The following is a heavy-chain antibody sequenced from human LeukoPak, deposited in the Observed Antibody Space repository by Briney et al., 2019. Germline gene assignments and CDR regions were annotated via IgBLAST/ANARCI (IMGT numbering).Heavy chain of an antibody. Sequence: PGGSLRLSCAASGFTFSSYAMNWVRQAPGKGLEWVSAISGGGGSTYYADSVKGRFTISRDNSKNTLYLQMNSLRAEDTAMYYCAKGSSAGRPYYFDYWGQGTLVTVSS. CDR2: ISGGGGST. CDR1: GFTFSSYA. CDR3: AKGSSAGRPYYFDY. J-gene: IGHJ4*02. D-gene: IGHD3-22*01. V-gene: IGHV3-23*01.